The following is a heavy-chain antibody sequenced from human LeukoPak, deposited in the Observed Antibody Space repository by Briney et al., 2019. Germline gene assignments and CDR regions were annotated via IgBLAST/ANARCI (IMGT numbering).Heavy chain of an antibody. CDR2: ISYGGST. CDR3: ARIGHEDYYFDY. J-gene: IGHJ4*02. V-gene: IGHV4-39*07. CDR1: ADSISSSSYF. Sequence: SETLSLTCTISADSISSSSYFWGWIRQTPGKGLEWIGSISYGGSTYYNPSLKSRVTISVDTSKNQFSLKLSSVTAADTAVYYCARIGHEDYYFDYWGQGTLVTVSS.